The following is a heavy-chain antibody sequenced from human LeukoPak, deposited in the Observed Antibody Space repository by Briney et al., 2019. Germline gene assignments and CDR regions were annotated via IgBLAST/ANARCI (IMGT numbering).Heavy chain of an antibody. J-gene: IGHJ4*02. CDR3: ARALDS. CDR1: GFTFSSYT. CDR2: ITTSDGNT. V-gene: IGHV3-23*01. Sequence: GGSLRLSCAASGFTFSSYTMSWVRQAPGKGLEWVSTITTSDGNTYYADSVKGRFTVSRDNSKNTLFLQMNSLRAEDTAVYYCARALDSWGQGTLVTVSS.